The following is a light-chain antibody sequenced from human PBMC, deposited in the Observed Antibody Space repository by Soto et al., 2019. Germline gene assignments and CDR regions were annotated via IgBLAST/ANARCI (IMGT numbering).Light chain of an antibody. CDR2: LEGSGSY. Sequence: QPVLTQSSSASASLGSSVKVTCTLSSGHSRYIIVWHQQQPGKAPRYLMKLEGSGSYNKGSGVPDRFSGSSSGADRYLTISNLQFDDEADYCCETWDSNTGVFGGGTKLTVL. CDR1: SGHSRYI. CDR3: ETWDSNTGV. J-gene: IGLJ3*02. V-gene: IGLV4-60*02.